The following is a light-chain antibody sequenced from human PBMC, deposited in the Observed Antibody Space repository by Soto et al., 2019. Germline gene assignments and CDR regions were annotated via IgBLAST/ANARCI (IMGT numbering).Light chain of an antibody. Sequence: DIQMTQSPSTLSASVGDRVTITCRASQSISSWLDWYQLKPGKAPKLLIYKASTLESGVPSRFSGSGSGTDFTLTISCLQPDDFASYYYQQYPRYSTFGQGTQLEIK. CDR1: QSISSW. CDR3: QQYPRYST. CDR2: KAS. J-gene: IGKJ5*01. V-gene: IGKV1-5*03.